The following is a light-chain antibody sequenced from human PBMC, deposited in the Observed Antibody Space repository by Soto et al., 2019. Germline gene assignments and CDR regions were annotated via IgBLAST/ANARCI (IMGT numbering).Light chain of an antibody. V-gene: IGKV1-39*01. Sequence: DIQMTQSPSSLSASVGDRATITCRASQSISSSLNWYQQKPGKAPKLLIYATSSLQSGVPSRFSGSGSGTDFTLTISSLQPEDFATYHCQQSYSTPRTFGQGTKVDIK. CDR3: QQSYSTPRT. J-gene: IGKJ1*01. CDR1: QSISSS. CDR2: ATS.